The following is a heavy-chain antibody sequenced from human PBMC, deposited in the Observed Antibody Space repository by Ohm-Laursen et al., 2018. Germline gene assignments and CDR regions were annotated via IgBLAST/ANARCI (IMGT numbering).Heavy chain of an antibody. CDR3: ARGYYGRGDS. J-gene: IGHJ4*02. D-gene: IGHD3-10*01. CDR1: GGSISNYY. CDR2: MYSSGST. Sequence: GTLSLTCNVSGGSISNYYWSWIRQPAGKGLEWVGRMYSSGSTNYNPSLKSRVTMSFDTSKNQFSLKLSSVTAADTAVYYCARGYYGRGDSWGQGTLVTVSS. V-gene: IGHV4-4*07.